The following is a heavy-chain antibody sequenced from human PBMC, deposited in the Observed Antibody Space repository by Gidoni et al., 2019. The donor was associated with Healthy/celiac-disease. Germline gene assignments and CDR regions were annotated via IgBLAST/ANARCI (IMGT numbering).Heavy chain of an antibody. Sequence: QVQLQESGPGLVKPSETLSLTCTAPGGPISSYYWSWIRQPPGKGLEWIGYIYYSGSTNYNPSLKSRVTISVDTSKNQFSLKLSSVTAADTAVYYCARHQGYSYGSDYFDYWGQGTLVTVSS. CDR3: ARHQGYSYGSDYFDY. J-gene: IGHJ4*02. V-gene: IGHV4-59*01. CDR2: IYYSGST. CDR1: GGPISSYY. D-gene: IGHD5-18*01.